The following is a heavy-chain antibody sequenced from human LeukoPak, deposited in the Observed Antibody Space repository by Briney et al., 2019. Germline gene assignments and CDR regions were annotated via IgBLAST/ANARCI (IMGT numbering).Heavy chain of an antibody. CDR2: ISAYNGNT. J-gene: IGHJ6*02. CDR3: ARDGYYYDSSGYPGGQTSYYYYGMDV. V-gene: IGHV1-18*01. Sequence: GASVKVSCKASGYTFTSYGIRWVRQAPGQGLAWMGWISAYNGNTNYAQKLQGRVTMTTDTSTSTAYMELRSLRSDDTAVYYCARDGYYYDSSGYPGGQTSYYYYGMDVWGQGTTVTVSS. D-gene: IGHD3-22*01. CDR1: GYTFTSYG.